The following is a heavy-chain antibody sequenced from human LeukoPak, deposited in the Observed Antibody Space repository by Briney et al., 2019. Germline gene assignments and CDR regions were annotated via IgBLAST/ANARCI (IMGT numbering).Heavy chain of an antibody. Sequence: SETLTLTCTVSGGTISSYYWSWIRQPPGKGLEWIGYIYYSGSTNNNPSLKSRVTISIDTSKNQFSLKLSSVAAADTAVYYCARGGYSNFDYWGQGTLVTVSS. D-gene: IGHD4-11*01. CDR1: GGTISSYY. J-gene: IGHJ4*02. CDR2: IYYSGST. V-gene: IGHV4-59*01. CDR3: ARGGYSNFDY.